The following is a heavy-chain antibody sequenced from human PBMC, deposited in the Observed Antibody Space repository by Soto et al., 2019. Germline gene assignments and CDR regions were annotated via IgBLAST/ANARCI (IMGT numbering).Heavy chain of an antibody. CDR2: INHSGST. V-gene: IGHV4-31*03. D-gene: IGHD2-8*02. J-gene: IGHJ4*02. Sequence: SETLSLTCTVSGGSISSGGYYWSWIRQHPGKGLEWIGYINHSGSTYYNPSLKSRVTISVDTSKNQFSLKLTSVTAADTAVYYCARDKITGLFDYWGQGTLVTVSS. CDR1: GGSISSGGYY. CDR3: ARDKITGLFDY.